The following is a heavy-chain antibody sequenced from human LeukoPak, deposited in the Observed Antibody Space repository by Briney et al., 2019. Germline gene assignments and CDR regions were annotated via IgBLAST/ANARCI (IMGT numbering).Heavy chain of an antibody. CDR2: INPTSGDT. Sequence: GASVKVSCRASGYTFTDYYMHWVRQAPGQGLEWMRWINPTSGDTNYAQNFQGRVTVTRDTSISTAYMELRSLRSDDTAVYYCARDFRIAAHYFDYWGQGTLVTVSS. CDR1: GYTFTDYY. V-gene: IGHV1-2*02. D-gene: IGHD6-13*01. J-gene: IGHJ4*02. CDR3: ARDFRIAAHYFDY.